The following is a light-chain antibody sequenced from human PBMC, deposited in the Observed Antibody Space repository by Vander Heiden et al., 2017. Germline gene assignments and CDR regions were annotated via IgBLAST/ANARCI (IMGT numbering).Light chain of an antibody. CDR2: WAS. V-gene: IGKV4-1*01. CDR3: QQYDSTPWT. J-gene: IGKJ1*01. CDR1: QSVLYSSNNKNY. Sequence: DIVMTQPPYPLAFSLGGVATINCKSSQSVLYSSNNKNYLAWYQQKPGQPPKLLIYWASTRESGVPDRFSGSGSGTDFTLTISSLQAEDVAVYYCQQYDSTPWTFGQGTKVEIK.